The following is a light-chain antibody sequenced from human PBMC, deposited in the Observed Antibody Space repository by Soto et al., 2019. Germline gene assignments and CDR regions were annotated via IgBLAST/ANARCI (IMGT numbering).Light chain of an antibody. CDR2: GAS. CDR3: QQYKDWPPLT. J-gene: IGKJ4*01. V-gene: IGKV3-15*01. CDR1: QSVSVY. Sequence: EIILTQSPGTLSVSPGETVTLVCRASQSVSVYLAWYQQKSGQPPRLLIHGASDRATGVPAWFSGSGSGTEFTLRISSLQSEDFGTYYCQQYKDWPPLTFGGGTKVDIK.